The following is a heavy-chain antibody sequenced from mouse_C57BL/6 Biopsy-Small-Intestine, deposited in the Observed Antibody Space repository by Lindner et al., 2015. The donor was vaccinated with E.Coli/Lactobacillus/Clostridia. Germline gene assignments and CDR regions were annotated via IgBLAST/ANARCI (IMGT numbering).Heavy chain of an antibody. CDR3: AGERFYGSASYYLDAMDV. J-gene: IGHJ1*01. V-gene: IGHV1-59*01. Sequence: SVKVSCKASGYTFTNYYMHWVRQAPGQGLEWMGIINPSGGSTSWAQKFQGRVTMTRDTSTSTVYMELSSLRSEDTAVYYCAGERFYGSASYYLDAMDVWGQGTTVTVSS. CDR2: INPSGGST. CDR1: GYTFTNYY. D-gene: IGHD2-12*01.